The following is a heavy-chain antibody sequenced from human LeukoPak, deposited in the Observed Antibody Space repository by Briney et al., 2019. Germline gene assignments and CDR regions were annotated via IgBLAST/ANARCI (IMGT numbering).Heavy chain of an antibody. V-gene: IGHV1-2*02. CDR1: GYTFTGYY. CDR2: INPNSGGT. CDR3: ARVACSSTSCYVSYYYYYGMDV. J-gene: IGHJ6*02. Sequence: ASVKVSCNASGYTFTGYYMHWERQAPGQGLEWMGWINPNSGGTNYAQKFQGRVTMTRDTSISTAYMELSGLRSDDTAVYYCARVACSSTSCYVSYYYYYGMDVWGQGTTVTVSS. D-gene: IGHD2-2*01.